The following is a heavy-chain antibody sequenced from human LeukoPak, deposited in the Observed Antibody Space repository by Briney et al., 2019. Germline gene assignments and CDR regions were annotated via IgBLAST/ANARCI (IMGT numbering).Heavy chain of an antibody. CDR3: ARTTEGGYTYGYFYYYYMDV. CDR2: IYYSGST. Sequence: PSETLSLTCTVPGGSISSYYWSWIRQPPGKGLEWIGYIYYSGSTNYNPSLKSRVTISVDTSKNQFFLKLTSVTAADTAVYYCARTTEGGYTYGYFYYYYMDVWGKGTTVTISS. J-gene: IGHJ6*03. V-gene: IGHV4-59*01. CDR1: GGSISSYY. D-gene: IGHD5-18*01.